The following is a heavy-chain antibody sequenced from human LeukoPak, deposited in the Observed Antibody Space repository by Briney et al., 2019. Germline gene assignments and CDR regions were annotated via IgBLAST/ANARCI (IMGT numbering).Heavy chain of an antibody. Sequence: ASVKVSCKASGGTFSSYAISWVRQAPGQGLEWMGRIIPIFGTANYAQKFQGRVTITTDESTSTAYMELSSLRSEDTAVYYCASEYSGYDDYFDYWAREPWSPSPQ. CDR3: ASEYSGYDDYFDY. V-gene: IGHV1-69*05. D-gene: IGHD5-12*01. CDR1: GGTFSSYA. J-gene: IGHJ4*02. CDR2: IIPIFGTA.